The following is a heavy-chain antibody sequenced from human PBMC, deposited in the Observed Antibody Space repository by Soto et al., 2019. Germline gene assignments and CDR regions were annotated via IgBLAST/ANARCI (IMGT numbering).Heavy chain of an antibody. J-gene: IGHJ4*02. CDR3: AKATGSGIYNFFAY. Sequence: GGSLRLSCAASGLIFSDYAMNWVRQAPGKGLEWVSGISATGTNTYYKDSVKGRSTISRDIFKNTVYLQLNSLRADDTVVYFCAKATGSGIYNFFAYWGQGTLVTVSS. CDR1: GLIFSDYA. V-gene: IGHV3-23*01. CDR2: ISATGTNT. D-gene: IGHD3-10*01.